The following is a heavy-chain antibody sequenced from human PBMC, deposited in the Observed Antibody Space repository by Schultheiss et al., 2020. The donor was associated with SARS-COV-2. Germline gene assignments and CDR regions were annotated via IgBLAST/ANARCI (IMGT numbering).Heavy chain of an antibody. D-gene: IGHD3-10*01. CDR3: ARDQGLGLTMVRPWGLDV. V-gene: IGHV1-69*05. J-gene: IGHJ6*02. CDR2: IIPIFGTA. Sequence: SVKVSCKASGGTFSSYGISWVRQAPGQGLEWMGGIIPIFGTANYAQKFQGRVTITRDTSASTAYMELSSLRSEDTAVYYCARDQGLGLTMVRPWGLDVWGQGTTVTVSS. CDR1: GGTFSSYG.